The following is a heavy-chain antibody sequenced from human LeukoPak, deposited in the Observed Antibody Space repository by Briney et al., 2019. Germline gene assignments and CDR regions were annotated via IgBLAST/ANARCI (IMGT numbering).Heavy chain of an antibody. CDR2: IWYDGSNK. J-gene: IGHJ4*02. D-gene: IGHD5-12*01. Sequence: PGGSLRLSCAASGFTFSSYGMHWVRQAPGKGLEWVAVIWYDGSNKYYADSVKGRFTISRDNSKNTLYLQMNSLRAEDTAVYYCARGNRATFLNYFDYWGQGTLVTVSS. V-gene: IGHV3-33*01. CDR1: GFTFSSYG. CDR3: ARGNRATFLNYFDY.